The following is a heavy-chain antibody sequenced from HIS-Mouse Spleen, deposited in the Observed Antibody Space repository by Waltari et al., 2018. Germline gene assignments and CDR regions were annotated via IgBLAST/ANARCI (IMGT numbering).Heavy chain of an antibody. J-gene: IGHJ4*02. CDR2: ISYDGSNK. V-gene: IGHV3-30-3*01. CDR3: AREGDL. CDR1: GFTFISYA. Sequence: VQLVESGGGVGQPGRSLRLSCAASGFTFISYAMHWVRQAPGKGLEWVAVISYDGSNKYYADSVKGRFTISRDNSKNTLYLQMNSLRAEDTAVYYCAREGDLWGQGTLVTVSS. D-gene: IGHD3-10*01.